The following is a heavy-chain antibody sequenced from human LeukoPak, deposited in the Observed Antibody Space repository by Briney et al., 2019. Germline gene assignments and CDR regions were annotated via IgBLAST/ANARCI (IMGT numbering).Heavy chain of an antibody. J-gene: IGHJ4*02. CDR3: AKDAYCSSISCYS. Sequence: PGGSLRLSCAASGFTVSSNYMSWVRQAPGKGLEWVSVTYSGGSTYYADSLKGRFTISRDNSKNTVYLQMNSLRAEDTAVYYCAKDAYCSSISCYSWGQGTLVTVSS. CDR1: GFTVSSNY. CDR2: TYSGGST. V-gene: IGHV3-53*01. D-gene: IGHD2-2*02.